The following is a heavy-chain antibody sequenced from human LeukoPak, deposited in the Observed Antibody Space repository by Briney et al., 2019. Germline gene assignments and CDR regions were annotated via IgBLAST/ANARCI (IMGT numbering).Heavy chain of an antibody. CDR1: RGSFSGYY. J-gene: IGHJ3*02. D-gene: IGHD6-13*01. CDR2: INHSGST. Sequence: PSETLSLTCAVYRGSFSGYYWSWIRQPPGKGLEWIGEINHSGSTNYNPSLKSRVTISVDTSKNQFSLKLSSVTAADTAVYYCARVFSSSWLDAFDIWGQGTMVTVSS. CDR3: ARVFSSSWLDAFDI. V-gene: IGHV4-34*01.